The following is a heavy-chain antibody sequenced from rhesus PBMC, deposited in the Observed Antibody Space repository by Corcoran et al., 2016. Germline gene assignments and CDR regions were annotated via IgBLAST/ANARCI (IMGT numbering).Heavy chain of an antibody. CDR3: ASPSYYNIWTGYSS. Sequence: QVQLQESGPGLVKPSETLSLTCAVSGGSISSRNWWSWIRQPPGKGLEWIGGIYSKSKSTNHNPALKSLVTISKDTSKNQFSFKLSSVSAADTAVYYCASPSYYNIWTGYSSWGQGVLVTVSS. D-gene: IGHD3-3*01. CDR1: GGSISSRNW. V-gene: IGHV4S18*01. CDR2: IYSKSKST. J-gene: IGHJ4*01.